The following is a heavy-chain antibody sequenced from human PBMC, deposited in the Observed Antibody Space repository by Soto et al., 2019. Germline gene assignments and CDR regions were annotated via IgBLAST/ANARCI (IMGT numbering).Heavy chain of an antibody. Sequence: PSETLSLTCAVYGGSFSGYYWSWIRQPPGKGLEWIGEINHSGGTNYNPSLKSRVTISVDTSKNQFSLKLSSVTAADTAVYYCARDRSYYGDLRARRPNYYYYFGMDVWGQGTTVTVSS. V-gene: IGHV4-34*01. CDR2: INHSGGT. J-gene: IGHJ6*02. CDR3: ARDRSYYGDLRARRPNYYYYFGMDV. CDR1: GGSFSGYY. D-gene: IGHD4-17*01.